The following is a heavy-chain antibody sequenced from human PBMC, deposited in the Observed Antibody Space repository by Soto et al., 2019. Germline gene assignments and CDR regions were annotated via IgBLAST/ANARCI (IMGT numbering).Heavy chain of an antibody. CDR3: ARGKGYSYGLYYYYGMDV. CDR2: TYYRSKWYN. Sequence: SQTLSLTCAISGDSVSSNSAAWNWIRQSPSRGLEWLGRTYYRSKWYNDYAVSVKSRMTINPDTSKNQFSLQLNSVTPEDTAVYYCARGKGYSYGLYYYYGMDVWGQGTTVTVSS. D-gene: IGHD5-18*01. V-gene: IGHV6-1*01. CDR1: GDSVSSNSAA. J-gene: IGHJ6*02.